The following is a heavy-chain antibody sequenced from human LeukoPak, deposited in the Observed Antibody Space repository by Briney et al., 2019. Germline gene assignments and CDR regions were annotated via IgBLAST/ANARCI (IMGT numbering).Heavy chain of an antibody. CDR1: GFTFSSYA. J-gene: IGHJ4*02. CDR3: AKFHIVVVNGYFDY. Sequence: TGGSLRLSCAASGFTFSSYAMSWVRQAPGKGLEWVSAIGGSGDTTYYADSVKGRFTISRDYSKNTLYLQMNSLRAEDTAVYYCAKFHIVVVNGYFDYWGQGTLVTVSS. V-gene: IGHV3-23*01. D-gene: IGHD2-21*01. CDR2: IGGSGDTT.